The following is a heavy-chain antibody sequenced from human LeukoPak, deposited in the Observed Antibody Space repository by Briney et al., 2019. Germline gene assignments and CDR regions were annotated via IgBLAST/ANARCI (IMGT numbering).Heavy chain of an antibody. Sequence: SETLSLTCTVSGGSISSYYWSWIRQPPGKGLEWIGYIYYSGSTNYNPSLKSRVTISVDTSKNQFSLKLSSVTAADTAVYYCAKNRPPNMVRGVIIHPEPSAPDCFHYWGQGTLVTVSS. CDR2: IYYSGST. V-gene: IGHV4-59*01. D-gene: IGHD3-10*01. CDR1: GGSISSYY. J-gene: IGHJ4*02. CDR3: AKNRPPNMVRGVIIHPEPSAPDCFHY.